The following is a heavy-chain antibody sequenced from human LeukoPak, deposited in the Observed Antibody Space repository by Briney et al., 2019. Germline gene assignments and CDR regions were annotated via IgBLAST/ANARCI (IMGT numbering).Heavy chain of an antibody. CDR2: INPSDGAT. CDR3: ASFDSRGHYRFVY. Sequence: ASVKVSCKASGYTFTMYYIHWVRQAPGQGLEWMGMINPSDGATTYAQRFQGRVTMTRDMSTTTVYMDLRSLRSEDTALYYCASFDSRGHYRFVYWGQGTLVTVSA. J-gene: IGHJ4*02. V-gene: IGHV1-46*01. CDR1: GYTFTMYY. D-gene: IGHD3-22*01.